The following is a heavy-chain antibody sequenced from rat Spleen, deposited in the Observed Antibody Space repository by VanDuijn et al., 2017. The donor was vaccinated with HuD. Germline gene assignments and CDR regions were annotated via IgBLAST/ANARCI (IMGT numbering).Heavy chain of an antibody. CDR1: GFTFNNYW. D-gene: IGHD1-4*01. Sequence: EVQLVESGGGLVQPGRSLKLSCVASGFTFNNYWMTWVRQAPKKGLEWVATIIYDGSYTYYRDSVKGRFTISRDNAKNTQYLQMDSLRSEDTATYYCARELPFAYWGQGTLVTVSS. CDR3: ARELPFAY. V-gene: IGHV5-31*01. J-gene: IGHJ3*01. CDR2: IIYDGSYT.